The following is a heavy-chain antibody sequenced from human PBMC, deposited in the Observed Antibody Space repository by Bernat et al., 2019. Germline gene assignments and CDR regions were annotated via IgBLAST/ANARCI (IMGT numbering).Heavy chain of an antibody. J-gene: IGHJ6*02. CDR3: AKGDTAMAKYYYYYYGMDV. Sequence: QVQLVESGGGVVQPGRSLRLSCAASGFTFSSYGMHWVRQAPGKGLEWVAVISYDGSNKYYAASVKGRFTISRDKSKNTLYLQMNSLRAEDTAVYYCAKGDTAMAKYYYYYYGMDVWGQGTTVTVSS. CDR1: GFTFSSYG. D-gene: IGHD5-18*01. CDR2: ISYDGSNK. V-gene: IGHV3-30*18.